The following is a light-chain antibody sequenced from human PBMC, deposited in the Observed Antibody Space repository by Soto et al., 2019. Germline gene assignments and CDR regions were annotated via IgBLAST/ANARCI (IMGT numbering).Light chain of an antibody. CDR1: QSVTSN. V-gene: IGKV3-15*01. Sequence: ESLLTFTSATVSVSPGERATLSFRASQSVTSNLAWYQQKPGQAPRLLIYGASTRATVIPAGFSGSGSGTEFTLTISSLQSEDFAVYYCQQYRSWPPTFGQGTKV. CDR2: GAS. CDR3: QQYRSWPPT. J-gene: IGKJ1*01.